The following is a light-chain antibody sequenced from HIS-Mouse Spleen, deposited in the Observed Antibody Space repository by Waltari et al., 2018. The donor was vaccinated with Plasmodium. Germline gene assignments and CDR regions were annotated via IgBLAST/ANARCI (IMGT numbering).Light chain of an antibody. J-gene: IGKJ4*01. CDR1: QSISSY. CDR3: QQSYSTPPT. CDR2: AAS. V-gene: IGKV1-39*01. Sequence: DIQMPQSPSSLSASVGDRVTITCRASQSISSYLNWYQQKPGKAPKLLFYAASSLQSGVPSRFSGSGSGTDFTLTISSLQPEDFATYYCQQSYSTPPTFGGGTKVEIK.